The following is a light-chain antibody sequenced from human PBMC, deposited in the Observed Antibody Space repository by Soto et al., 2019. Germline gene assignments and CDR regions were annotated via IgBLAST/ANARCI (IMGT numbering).Light chain of an antibody. CDR3: QQRSNWPRFT. CDR1: QSVSSY. V-gene: IGKV3-11*01. Sequence: EIGLTQSLATLSLSPGERATLSCRARQSVSSYLAWYQQKPGQDPRLLIYDASNRATGIPARFSGSGSGTDFTLTISSLEPEDFAVYYWQQRSNWPRFTFGPGTKVDIK. J-gene: IGKJ3*01. CDR2: DAS.